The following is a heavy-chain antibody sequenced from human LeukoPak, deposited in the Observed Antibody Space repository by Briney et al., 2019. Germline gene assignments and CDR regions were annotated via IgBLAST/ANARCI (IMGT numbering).Heavy chain of an antibody. CDR3: ARDRMDTGTYFDY. J-gene: IGHJ4*02. Sequence: ASVKVSCKASGYTFTGYYMHWVRQAPGQGLEWMGWINPNSGGTNYAQKFQGRVTMTRDTSNSTAYMELRSLRSDDTAMYYCARDRMDTGTYFDYWGQGTLVTVSS. D-gene: IGHD5-18*01. CDR2: INPNSGGT. V-gene: IGHV1-2*02. CDR1: GYTFTGYY.